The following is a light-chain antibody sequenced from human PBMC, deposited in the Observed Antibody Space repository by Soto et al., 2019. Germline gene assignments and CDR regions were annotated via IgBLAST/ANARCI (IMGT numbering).Light chain of an antibody. V-gene: IGLV3-1*01. Sequence: SSELTQPPSVSVSPGQTASITCSGDRLGGKYVCWYQQKPGQSPVLVIYEDNKRPSGIPERFSGSNSGNTATLTISGTQAMDEADYYCQAWDNSVVFGGGPKLTVL. J-gene: IGLJ2*01. CDR2: EDN. CDR3: QAWDNSVV. CDR1: RLGGKY.